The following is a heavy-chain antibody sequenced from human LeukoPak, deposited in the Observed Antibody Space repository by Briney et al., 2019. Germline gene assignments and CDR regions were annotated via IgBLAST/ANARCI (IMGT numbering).Heavy chain of an antibody. Sequence: SETLSLTCAVSAFSVSSGYYWGWTRQPPGKGLEWIGTINHSGSTFYNPSLKSRVTTSVDTSKNQFSLRLSSVTAADTAVYYCARRMARATTDALDIWGEGTMVTVSS. D-gene: IGHD5-24*01. CDR1: AFSVSSGYY. CDR2: INHSGST. J-gene: IGHJ3*02. V-gene: IGHV4-38-2*01. CDR3: ARRMARATTDALDI.